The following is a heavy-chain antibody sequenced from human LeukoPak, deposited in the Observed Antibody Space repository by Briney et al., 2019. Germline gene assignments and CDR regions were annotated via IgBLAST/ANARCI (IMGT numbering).Heavy chain of an antibody. V-gene: IGHV3-23*01. J-gene: IGHJ6*03. CDR1: GFTFSSYG. CDR2: ISGSGGST. Sequence: GGSLRLSCAASGFTFSSYGMSGFRQAPGKALEGVSAISGSGGSTYYADCVKGRFTISRDNSKNTVYLQINSLRAEDTAVYYCAKAIFQLLPNYYYYYMDVWGKGTTVTISS. D-gene: IGHD2-2*01. CDR3: AKAIFQLLPNYYYYYMDV.